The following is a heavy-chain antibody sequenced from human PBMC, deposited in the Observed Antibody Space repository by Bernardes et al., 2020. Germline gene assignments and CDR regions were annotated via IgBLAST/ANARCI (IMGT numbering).Heavy chain of an antibody. CDR1: GYTFTSYD. D-gene: IGHD2-21*01. J-gene: IGHJ4*02. Sequence: ASMKVSCKASGYTFTSYDINWVRQATGQGLEWMGWMNPNSGNTGYAQKFQGRVTMTRNTSISTAYMELSSLRSEDTAVYYCARGLPDVVVIAMEWGQGTLVTVSS. CDR3: ARGLPDVVVIAME. V-gene: IGHV1-8*01. CDR2: MNPNSGNT.